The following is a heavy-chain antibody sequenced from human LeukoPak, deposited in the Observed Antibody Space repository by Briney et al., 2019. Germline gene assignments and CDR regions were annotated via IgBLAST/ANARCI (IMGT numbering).Heavy chain of an antibody. V-gene: IGHV1-2*02. Sequence: GASVKVSCKASGYTFTGYYMHWVRQAPGQGLEWMGWINPNSGGTNYAQKFQGRVTMTRDTSISTAYIELSRLRSDDTAVYYCARAMYCSSTSCYLYYYYGMDVWGQGTTVTVSS. CDR3: ARAMYCSSTSCYLYYYYGMDV. CDR2: INPNSGGT. CDR1: GYTFTGYY. J-gene: IGHJ6*02. D-gene: IGHD2-2*01.